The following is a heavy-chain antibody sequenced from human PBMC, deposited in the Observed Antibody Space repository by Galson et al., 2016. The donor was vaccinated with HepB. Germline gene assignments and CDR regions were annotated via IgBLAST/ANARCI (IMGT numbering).Heavy chain of an antibody. CDR2: IYYSGST. D-gene: IGHD6-13*01. J-gene: IGHJ4*02. CDR1: TFSSYW. Sequence: TFSSYWMSWVRQAPGKGLEWIGSIYYSGSTYYNPSLKSRVTISVDTSKNQFSPKLSSVTAADTAVYYCAGRAAAGNFDYWGQGTLVTVSS. V-gene: IGHV4-39*07. CDR3: AGRAAAGNFDY.